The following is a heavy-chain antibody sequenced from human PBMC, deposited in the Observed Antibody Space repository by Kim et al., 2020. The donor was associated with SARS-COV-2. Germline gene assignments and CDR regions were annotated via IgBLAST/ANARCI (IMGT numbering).Heavy chain of an antibody. J-gene: IGHJ4*02. CDR1: GFTFSSYG. V-gene: IGHV3-33*01. CDR3: ARDHYAGVVVITSLGIDY. CDR2: IWYDGSNK. Sequence: GGSLRLSCAASGFTFSSYGMHWVRQAPGKGLEWVAVIWYDGSNKYYADSVKGRFTISRDNSKNTLYLQMNSLRAEDTAVYYCARDHYAGVVVITSLGIDYWDQGTLVTVSS. D-gene: IGHD3-22*01.